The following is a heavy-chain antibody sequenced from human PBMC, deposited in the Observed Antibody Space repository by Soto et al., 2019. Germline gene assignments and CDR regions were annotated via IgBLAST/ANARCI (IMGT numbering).Heavy chain of an antibody. J-gene: IGHJ4*02. Sequence: GGFLILSYKPSGLTYSTYAVSCVDAAPGKGLECVSAVSCIAGSTYYAYSVKSRFTISRDNSKNTLYLQMNSLRGSDIAFFYCARDVKYRGIDTELDYWGQGT. CDR2: VSCIAGST. D-gene: IGHD3-16*02. CDR1: GLTYSTYA. V-gene: IGHV3-23*01. CDR3: ARDVKYRGIDTELDY.